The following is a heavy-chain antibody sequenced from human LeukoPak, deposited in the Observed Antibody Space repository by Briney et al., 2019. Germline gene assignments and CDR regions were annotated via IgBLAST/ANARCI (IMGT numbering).Heavy chain of an antibody. CDR1: GYXXTXXG. D-gene: IGHD6-19*01. Sequence: VSCXXXGYXXTXXGISWVRQAPGXGLEWMGWINTNTGNPTYAQGFTGRFVFSLDTSVSTAYLQISSLKAEDTAVYYCARDGGGWYLDYWGQGTLVTVSS. V-gene: IGHV7-4-1*02. CDR3: ARDGGGWYLDY. CDR2: INTNTGNP. J-gene: IGHJ4*02.